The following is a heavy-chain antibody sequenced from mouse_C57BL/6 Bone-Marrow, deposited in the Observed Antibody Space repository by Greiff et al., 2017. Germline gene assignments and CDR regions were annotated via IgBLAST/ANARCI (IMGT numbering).Heavy chain of an antibody. CDR1: GFTFSDYG. Sequence: EVKLMESGGGLVKPGGSLKLSCAASGFTFSDYGVHWVRQAPEKGLEWVAYISSGSSTIYYAETVKGRFTISRDNAKNTLFLQMTSLRAEDTAMYYCARRLFAYWGQGTLVTVSA. CDR3: ARRLFAY. J-gene: IGHJ3*01. CDR2: ISSGSSTI. V-gene: IGHV5-17*01.